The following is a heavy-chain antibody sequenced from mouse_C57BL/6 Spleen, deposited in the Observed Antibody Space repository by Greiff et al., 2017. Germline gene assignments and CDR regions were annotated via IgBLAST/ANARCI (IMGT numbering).Heavy chain of an antibody. CDR2: ISDGGSYT. J-gene: IGHJ4*01. Sequence: VQLQQSGGGLVKPGGSLKLSCAASGFTFSSYAMSWVRQTPEKRLEWVATISDGGSYTYYPDNVKGRFTISRDNAKNNLYLQMSHLKSEDTAMYYCARSPNWEDYAMDYWGQGTSVTVSS. CDR3: ARSPNWEDYAMDY. CDR1: GFTFSSYA. D-gene: IGHD4-1*02. V-gene: IGHV5-4*01.